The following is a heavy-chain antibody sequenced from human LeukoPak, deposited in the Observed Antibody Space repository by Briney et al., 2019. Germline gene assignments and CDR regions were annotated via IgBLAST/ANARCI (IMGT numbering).Heavy chain of an antibody. D-gene: IGHD2-15*01. V-gene: IGHV3-23*01. CDR3: AGGAGYCSGGSCPPVDV. J-gene: IGHJ6*04. Sequence: GGSLRLSCAASGFTFSSYAMSWVRQAPGKGLEWVSAISGSGGSTYYADSVKGRFTISRDNSKNTLYLQMNSLRAEDTAVYYCAGGAGYCSGGSCPPVDVWGKGTTVTVSS. CDR2: ISGSGGST. CDR1: GFTFSSYA.